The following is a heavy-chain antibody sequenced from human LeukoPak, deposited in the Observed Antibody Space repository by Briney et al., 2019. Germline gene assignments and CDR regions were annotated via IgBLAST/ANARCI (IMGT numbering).Heavy chain of an antibody. CDR1: GYTFTSYY. Sequence: ASVKVSCKASGYTFTSYYMHWVRQAPGQGLEWMGIINSSGGSTSYAQKFQGRVTMTRDMSTSTVYMELSSLRSEDTAVYYCTKMGMVRGGRNWFDPWGQGTLVTVSS. CDR3: TKMGMVRGGRNWFDP. CDR2: INSSGGST. V-gene: IGHV1-46*03. J-gene: IGHJ5*02. D-gene: IGHD3-10*01.